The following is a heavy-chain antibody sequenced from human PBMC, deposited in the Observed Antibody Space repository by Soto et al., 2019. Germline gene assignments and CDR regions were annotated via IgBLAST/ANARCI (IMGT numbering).Heavy chain of an antibody. CDR2: ISSNSWTI. J-gene: IGHJ6*02. CDR1: GFTFSRDS. D-gene: IGHD3-3*01. CDR3: ARNPTVRFLKGGMDV. Sequence: GGALRLSCAASGFTFSRDSMNWVRQAPGKGLEWVSYISSNSWTIYYADSVKGRFTISRDNAKNSLYLQMNSLRDEDTAVYYCARNPTVRFLKGGMDVWGQGTTVTVSS. V-gene: IGHV3-48*02.